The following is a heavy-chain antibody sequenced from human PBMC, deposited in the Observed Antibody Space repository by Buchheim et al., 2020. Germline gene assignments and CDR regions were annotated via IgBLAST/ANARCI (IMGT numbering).Heavy chain of an antibody. D-gene: IGHD3-22*01. CDR2: IKSKTDGGTT. CDR1: GFTFSNAW. CDR3: TTDFSDSSGYYYGYYGMDV. Sequence: EVQLVESGGGLVKPGGSLRLSCAASGFTFSNAWMSWVRQAPGKGLEWVGRIKSKTDGGTTDYAAPVKGRFTISRDDPKNTLYLQMNSLKTEDTAVYYCTTDFSDSSGYYYGYYGMDVWGQGTT. J-gene: IGHJ6*02. V-gene: IGHV3-15*01.